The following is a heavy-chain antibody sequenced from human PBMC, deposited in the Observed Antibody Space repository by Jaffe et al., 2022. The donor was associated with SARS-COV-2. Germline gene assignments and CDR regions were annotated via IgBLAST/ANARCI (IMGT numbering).Heavy chain of an antibody. CDR1: GYTFTSYA. CDR3: ARSNGWVVVVVAAWLDY. CDR2: INAGNGNT. Sequence: QVQLVQSGAEVKKPGASVKVSCKASGYTFTSYAMHWVRQAPGQRLEWMGWINAGNGNTKYSQKFQGRVTITRDTSASTAYMELSSLRSEDTAVYYCARSNGWVVVVVAAWLDYWGQGTLVTVSS. V-gene: IGHV1-3*01. J-gene: IGHJ4*02. D-gene: IGHD2-15*01.